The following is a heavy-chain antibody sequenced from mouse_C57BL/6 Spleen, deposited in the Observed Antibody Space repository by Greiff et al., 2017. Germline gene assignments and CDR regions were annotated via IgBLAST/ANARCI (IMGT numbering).Heavy chain of an antibody. CDR3: APTVVATRDWYFDV. J-gene: IGHJ1*03. CDR1: GYSFTDYN. Sequence: EVKLQESGPELVKPGASVKISCKASGYSFTDYNMNWVKQSNGKSLEWIGVINPNYGTTSYNQKFKGKATLTVDQSSSTAYMQLNSLTSEDSAVYYCAPTVVATRDWYFDVWGTGTTVTVSS. CDR2: INPNYGTT. V-gene: IGHV1-39*01. D-gene: IGHD1-1*01.